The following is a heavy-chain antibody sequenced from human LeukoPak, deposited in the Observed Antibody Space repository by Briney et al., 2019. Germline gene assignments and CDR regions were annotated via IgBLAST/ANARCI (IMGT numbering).Heavy chain of an antibody. CDR2: IHSDGIGT. Sequence: PGGSLRLSCAASGFSSSTSWMHWVRQAPGKGLVWVSRIHSDGIGTTYADSVKGRFTISRDNSKNTLDLQMNNLRAEDTAVYYCARDHYYVPDYWGQGTLVTVSS. D-gene: IGHD3-10*02. V-gene: IGHV3-74*03. CDR1: GFSSSTSW. CDR3: ARDHYYVPDY. J-gene: IGHJ4*02.